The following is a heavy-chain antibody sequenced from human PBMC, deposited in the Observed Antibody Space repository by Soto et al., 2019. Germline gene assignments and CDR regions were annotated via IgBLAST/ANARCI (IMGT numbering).Heavy chain of an antibody. J-gene: IGHJ6*02. Sequence: QVQLVQSGAEVKKPGSSVKVSCKTSGVSFNNNGIGWVRQAPGHGREWMGGVSPPFRTSNYARKLQGRISITADASTGTVNMELSSLTSDETAPYYCSRVLYYGSGSYSPYGMDVWGQGTTVTVSS. D-gene: IGHD3-10*01. CDR2: VSPPFRTS. V-gene: IGHV1-69*01. CDR1: GVSFNNNG. CDR3: SRVLYYGSGSYSPYGMDV.